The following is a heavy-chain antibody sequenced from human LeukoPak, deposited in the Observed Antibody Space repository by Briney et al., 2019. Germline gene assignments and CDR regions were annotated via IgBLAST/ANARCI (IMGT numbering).Heavy chain of an antibody. CDR1: GFIFSDHY. V-gene: IGHV3-72*01. J-gene: IGHJ4*02. CDR2: IRNKVRGYTT. CDR3: AREAVAGTNWYFDY. Sequence: GGSLGLSCAASGFIFSDHYMDWVRQAPGRGLEWVARIRNKVRGYTTEYAASVQGRFTISRDDSSNSLYLQMSSLKTEDTAVYFCAREAVAGTNWYFDYWGQGTLVAVSS. D-gene: IGHD6-19*01.